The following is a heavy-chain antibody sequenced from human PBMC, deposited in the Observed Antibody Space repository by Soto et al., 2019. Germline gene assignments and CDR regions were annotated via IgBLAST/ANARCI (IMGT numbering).Heavy chain of an antibody. CDR2: IYYSGST. D-gene: IGHD7-27*01. CDR3: ARVLSWGPYFDY. CDR1: GGSISSYY. V-gene: IGHV4-59*08. Sequence: SETLSLTCTVSGGSISSYYWSWIRQPPGKGLGWIGYIYYSGSTNYNPSLKSRVTISVDTSKNQFSLKLSSVTAADTAVYYCARVLSWGPYFDYWGQGTLVTVSS. J-gene: IGHJ4*02.